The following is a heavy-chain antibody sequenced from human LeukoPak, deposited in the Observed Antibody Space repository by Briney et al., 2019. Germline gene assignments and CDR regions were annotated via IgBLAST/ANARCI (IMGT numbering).Heavy chain of an antibody. CDR2: IRYDGSNK. D-gene: IGHD2-2*01. J-gene: IGHJ4*02. CDR3: AKDLCSSTSCYCGY. V-gene: IGHV3-30*02. Sequence: GGSLRLSCAASGFTFNHYGMHWVRQAPGKGLEWVAFIRYDGSNKSYADSVKGRFTISRDNSKNTLYLQMNSLRAEDTAVYYCAKDLCSSTSCYCGYWGQGTLATVSS. CDR1: GFTFNHYG.